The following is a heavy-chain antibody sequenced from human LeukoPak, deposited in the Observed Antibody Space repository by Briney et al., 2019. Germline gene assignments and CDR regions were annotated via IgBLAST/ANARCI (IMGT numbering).Heavy chain of an antibody. D-gene: IGHD6-6*01. CDR2: IIPIFGTA. CDR1: GGTFSSYA. J-gene: IGHJ6*03. CDR3: AIQARQSSSPNESYYYYYYMDV. Sequence: SVKVSCKSSGGTFSSYAISWVRQAPGQGLEWMGGIIPIFGTANYAQKFQGRVTITADESTSTAYMELSSLRSEDTAVYYCAIQARQSSSPNESYYYYYYMDVWGKGTTVTVSS. V-gene: IGHV1-69*13.